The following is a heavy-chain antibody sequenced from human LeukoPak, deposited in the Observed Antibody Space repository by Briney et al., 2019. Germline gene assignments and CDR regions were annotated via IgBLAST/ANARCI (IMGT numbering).Heavy chain of an antibody. D-gene: IGHD2/OR15-2a*01. V-gene: IGHV4-61*01. CDR1: GGSVSSGSYY. Sequence: SETLSLTCTVSGGSVSSGSYYWSWIRQPPGEGLEWIGCISYSGSANYNPSLKSRVTISLDTSKNQFSLKLSSVTAADTAVYYCVSPFRARFEYWGQGTLVTVSS. J-gene: IGHJ4*02. CDR3: VSPFRARFEY. CDR2: ISYSGSA.